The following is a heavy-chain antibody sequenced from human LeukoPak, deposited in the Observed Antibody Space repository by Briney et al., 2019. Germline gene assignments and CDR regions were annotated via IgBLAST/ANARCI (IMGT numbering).Heavy chain of an antibody. Sequence: PGGSLRLSCAASGFTFSGYGMNWVRQAPGKGLEWVLSISSSSDYIYYADSVKGRFTISRDNAKNSMYLQMNSLGAEDTAVYYCARDRGSSSWFDGMDVWGQGTTVTVSS. CDR2: ISSSSDYI. D-gene: IGHD6-13*01. J-gene: IGHJ6*02. CDR1: GFTFSGYG. V-gene: IGHV3-21*01. CDR3: ARDRGSSSWFDGMDV.